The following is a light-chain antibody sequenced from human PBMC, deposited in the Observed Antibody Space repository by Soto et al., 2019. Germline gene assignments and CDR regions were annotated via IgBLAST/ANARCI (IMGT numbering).Light chain of an antibody. CDR2: DSS. V-gene: IGKV3-15*01. J-gene: IGKJ2*01. CDR3: QQYNKWPPYT. CDR1: QSVSSK. Sequence: EIVMTQSPATLSVSPGERATLSCRASQSVSSKLAWYQQKPGQAPRLLIYDSSSRATGIPVRFSGSGSGTEFTLTISSLQSEDFAVYSCQQYNKWPPYTFGQGTKVDIK.